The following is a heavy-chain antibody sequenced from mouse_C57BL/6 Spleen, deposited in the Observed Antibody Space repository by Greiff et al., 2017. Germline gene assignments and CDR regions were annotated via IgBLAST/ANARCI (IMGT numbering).Heavy chain of an antibody. D-gene: IGHD4-1*01. V-gene: IGHV1-26*01. J-gene: IGHJ4*01. CDR1: GYTFTDYY. CDR2: INPNNGGT. CDR3: ARTWDLYYAMDY. Sequence: EVQLQQSGPELVKPGASVKISCKASGYTFTDYYMNWVKQSHGKSLEWIGDINPNNGGTSYNQKFKGKSTLTVDKSSSTAYMELRSLTSEDSAVYYCARTWDLYYAMDYWGQGTSVTVSS.